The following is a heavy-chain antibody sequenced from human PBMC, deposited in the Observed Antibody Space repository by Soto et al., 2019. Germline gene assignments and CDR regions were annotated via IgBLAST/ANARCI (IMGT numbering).Heavy chain of an antibody. D-gene: IGHD1-1*01. Sequence: QVHLVQSGAEVKKPGASVKVSCKASGYTFTSYGITWVRQAPGQGLEWMGWISAHNGNTDYAQKLQGRVIVTRDTSTSTAYMELRSLISDVTPVYYCARGRYGDYWGQGALVTVSS. CDR1: GYTFTSYG. J-gene: IGHJ4*02. V-gene: IGHV1-18*01. CDR2: ISAHNGNT. CDR3: ARGRYGDY.